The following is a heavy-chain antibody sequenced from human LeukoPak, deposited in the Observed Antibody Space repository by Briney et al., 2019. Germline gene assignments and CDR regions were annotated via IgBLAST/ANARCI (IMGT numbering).Heavy chain of an antibody. D-gene: IGHD3-3*01. CDR3: ARVGFGVPHAFDT. Sequence: ASVKVSCKASGYTFTGYYMHWVRQAPGQGLEWMGWINPNSGGTNYAQKFQGRVTMTTDTSTSTAYMELSSLRSEDTAVYYCARVGFGVPHAFDTWGQGTMVTVSS. CDR2: INPNSGGT. CDR1: GYTFTGYY. V-gene: IGHV1-2*02. J-gene: IGHJ3*02.